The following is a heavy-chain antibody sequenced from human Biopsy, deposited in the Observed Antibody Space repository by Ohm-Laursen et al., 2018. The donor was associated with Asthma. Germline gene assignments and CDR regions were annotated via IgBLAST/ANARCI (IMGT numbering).Heavy chain of an antibody. CDR2: ISVYNGNT. V-gene: IGHV1-18*01. D-gene: IGHD3-10*01. J-gene: IGHJ6*02. CDR3: ARAVDYSHYYGIDV. CDR1: GYIFNSAV. Sequence: ASLKVSFIPSGYIFNSAVITWVRQAPGQGLEWMGWISVYNGNTKVAQKLQDRVTMITDTSTSTAYMELRSLRSDDTAVYFCARAVDYSHYYGIDVWGQGTTVTVS.